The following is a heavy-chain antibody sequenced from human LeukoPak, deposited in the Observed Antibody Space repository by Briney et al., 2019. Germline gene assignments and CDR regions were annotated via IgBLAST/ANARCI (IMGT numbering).Heavy chain of an antibody. CDR3: ARGTYVSPVDTPRN. J-gene: IGHJ4*02. CDR2: INSDGSST. D-gene: IGHD3-16*01. V-gene: IGHV3-74*01. CDR1: GFTFSSYW. Sequence: GGSLRLSCAASGFTFSSYWMHWVRQAPGNGLVWVSRINSDGSSTSYADSVKGRFTISRDNAKNTLYLQMNSLRAEDTAVYYCARGTYVSPVDTPRNWGQGTLVTVSS.